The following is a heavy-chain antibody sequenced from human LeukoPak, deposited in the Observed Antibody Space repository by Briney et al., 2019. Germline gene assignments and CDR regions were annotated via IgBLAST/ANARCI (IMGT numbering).Heavy chain of an antibody. CDR1: GGTFSSYA. D-gene: IGHD5-12*01. CDR2: IIPNFGTA. J-gene: IGHJ4*02. Sequence: GASVKVSCKASGGTFSSYAISWVRQAPGQGLEWMGGIIPNFGTANYAQKFQGRVTITADESTSTAYMELSSLRSEDTAVYYCARGGRLGGLRLPYWGQGTLVTVSS. CDR3: ARGGRLGGLRLPY. V-gene: IGHV1-69*13.